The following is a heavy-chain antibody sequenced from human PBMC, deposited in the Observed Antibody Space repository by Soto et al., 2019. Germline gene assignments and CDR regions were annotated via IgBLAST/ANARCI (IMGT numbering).Heavy chain of an antibody. Sequence: GSLKISCKGSGYSFTTSWIGWVRQMPGKGLEWMGSIYPGDSDTRYSQSSLGQVTISVDKSMSAAYLQWSSLKASDTAIYYCARRAQTTEYFDFWGQGTLVTVS. V-gene: IGHV5-51*01. J-gene: IGHJ4*02. CDR1: GYSFTTSW. CDR3: ARRAQTTEYFDF. D-gene: IGHD4-17*01. CDR2: IYPGDSDT.